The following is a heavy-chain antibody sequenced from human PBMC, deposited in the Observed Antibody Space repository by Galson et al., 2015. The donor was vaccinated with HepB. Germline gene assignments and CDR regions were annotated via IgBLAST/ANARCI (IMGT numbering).Heavy chain of an antibody. CDR1: GFTYNNYW. D-gene: IGHD5-18*01. V-gene: IGHV3-7*03. J-gene: IGHJ4*02. Sequence: SLRLSCAVSGFTYNNYWMSWVRQAPGRGLEWVANIKQDGSEKYYVDSVEGRFTVSRDKAKKTLYLDMNALSVEDTAVYYCARGGDTDVTSNFDYWGQGALVTVSS. CDR3: ARGGDTDVTSNFDY. CDR2: IKQDGSEK.